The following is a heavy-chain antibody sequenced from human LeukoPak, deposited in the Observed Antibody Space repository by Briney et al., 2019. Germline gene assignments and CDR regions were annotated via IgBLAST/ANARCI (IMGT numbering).Heavy chain of an antibody. CDR1: GYTFTSYY. J-gene: IGHJ6*04. CDR3: ASSNWYSYGIDV. D-gene: IGHD6-13*01. CDR2: INPTAGST. V-gene: IGHV1-46*01. Sequence: ASVKVSCKASGYTFTSYYLHWVRQAPGQGLEWMGIINPTAGSTSHVQRFQGIITLTRDTSASTVYMELSSLRSEDTAVYYCASSNWYSYGIDVWGKGTTVTVSS.